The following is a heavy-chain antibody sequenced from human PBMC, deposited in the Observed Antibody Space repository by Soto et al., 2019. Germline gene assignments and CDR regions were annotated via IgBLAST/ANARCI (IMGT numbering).Heavy chain of an antibody. D-gene: IGHD3-3*01. V-gene: IGHV1-46*01. Sequence: GSSVKVSCKASGYTFTKYHMHWVRQAPGQGLEWMGIINPGGAKTNYAQKFQGRVTMTGDTSTSTVYMELSSLRSEDTAVYYCAVWNSVENDDFWSGPFDFWGQGTSVIVSS. CDR2: INPGGAKT. J-gene: IGHJ4*02. CDR3: AVWNSVENDDFWSGPFDF. CDR1: GYTFTKYH.